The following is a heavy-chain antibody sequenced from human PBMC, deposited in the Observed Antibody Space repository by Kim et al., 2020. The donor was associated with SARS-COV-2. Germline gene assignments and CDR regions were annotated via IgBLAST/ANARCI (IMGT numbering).Heavy chain of an antibody. CDR2: ST. J-gene: IGHJ4*02. V-gene: IGHV3-23*01. D-gene: IGHD1-7*01. Sequence: STYYADSVKGRFTISRDNSKNTRYLQMSSQRAEDAAVYYCASDENWDYPKWGQGTLVTVSS. CDR3: ASDENWDYPK.